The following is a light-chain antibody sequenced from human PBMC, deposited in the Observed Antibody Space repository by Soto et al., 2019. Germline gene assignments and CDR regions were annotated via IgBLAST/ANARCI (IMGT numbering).Light chain of an antibody. CDR3: QKYGSTPLVT. V-gene: IGKV3-20*01. CDR1: QSVSSNY. CDR2: GAS. J-gene: IGKJ5*01. Sequence: EIVLTQSPGTLSFSPGERATLSCRASQSVSSNYLAWYQQKPGQAPRLLIYGASSRATGIPDRFSGSGSEINYTLTISRLEPEDFAVYYCQKYGSTPLVTFGQGTRLEIK.